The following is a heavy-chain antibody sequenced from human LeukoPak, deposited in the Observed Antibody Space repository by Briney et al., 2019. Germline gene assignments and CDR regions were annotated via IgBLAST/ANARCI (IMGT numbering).Heavy chain of an antibody. V-gene: IGHV1-69*06. CDR1: GGTFSSYA. CDR3: ARGVVVTATPAEYFQH. D-gene: IGHD2-21*02. J-gene: IGHJ1*01. CDR2: IIPIFGTA. Sequence: SVKISCKASGGTFSSYAISWVRQAPGQGLEWVGGIIPIFGTANYAQKFQGRVTITAYKSTSTAYMELSSLRSEDTAVYYCARGVVVTATPAEYFQHWGQGTLVTVSS.